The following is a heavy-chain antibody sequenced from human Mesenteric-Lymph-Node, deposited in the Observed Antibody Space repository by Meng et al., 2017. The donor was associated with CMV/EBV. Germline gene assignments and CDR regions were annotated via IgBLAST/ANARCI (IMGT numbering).Heavy chain of an antibody. Sequence: SETLSLTCTVSGASFNNYYWSWIRQPPGGGLEWIGFIFHSGSTSYNPSLESRVTISVDTSKNQFSLKVSSVTAADTAVYYCARVGPISARGNFDYWGQGTLVTVSS. D-gene: IGHD3-10*01. J-gene: IGHJ4*02. CDR1: GASFNNYY. CDR3: ARVGPISARGNFDY. V-gene: IGHV4-59*01. CDR2: IFHSGST.